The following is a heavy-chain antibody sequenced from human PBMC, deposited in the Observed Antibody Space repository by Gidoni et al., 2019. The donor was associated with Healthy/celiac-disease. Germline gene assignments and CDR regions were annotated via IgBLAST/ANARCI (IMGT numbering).Heavy chain of an antibody. J-gene: IGHJ4*02. CDR2: ISGSGGST. V-gene: IGHV3-23*01. D-gene: IGHD1-26*01. CDR1: GFTFSSYA. CDR3: ANRWELRDYFDY. Sequence: EVQLLVSGGGLVQPGGSLRHSCAASGFTFSSYAMSWVRQAPGKGLAWVTAISGSGGSTYYADSVKSRFTISRDHSKNTLNLQMTGLRAEDTAVYYCANRWELRDYFDYWGQGTLVTVSS.